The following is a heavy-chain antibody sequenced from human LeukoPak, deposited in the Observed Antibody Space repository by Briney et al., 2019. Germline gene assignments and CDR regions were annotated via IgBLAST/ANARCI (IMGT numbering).Heavy chain of an antibody. Sequence: PGRSLRLSCAASGFTFSSYGMHWVRQAPGKGLEWVAVISYDGSNKYYADSVKGRFTISRDNSKNTLYLQMNSLRAEDTAVYYCARSRWLVRSVIDYWGQGTLVTVSS. CDR2: ISYDGSNK. V-gene: IGHV3-30*03. CDR3: ARSRWLVRSVIDY. CDR1: GFTFSSYG. D-gene: IGHD6-19*01. J-gene: IGHJ4*02.